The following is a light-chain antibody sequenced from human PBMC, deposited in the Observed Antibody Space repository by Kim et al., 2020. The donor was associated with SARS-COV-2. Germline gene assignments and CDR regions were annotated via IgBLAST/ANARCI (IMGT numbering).Light chain of an antibody. J-gene: IGKJ1*01. CDR1: QSVSSN. CDR3: QQYNIWPPWT. CDR2: GAS. Sequence: EIVMTQSPATLSVSPGERATLSCRASQSVSSNLAWYQQKPGQAPRVLIYGASTRATGIPARFSGSGSGTEFTLTISSLQSEDFAVYYCQQYNIWPPWTFGQGTKVDIK. V-gene: IGKV3-15*01.